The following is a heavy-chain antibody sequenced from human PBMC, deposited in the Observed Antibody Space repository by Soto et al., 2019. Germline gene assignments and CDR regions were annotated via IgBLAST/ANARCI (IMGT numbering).Heavy chain of an antibody. J-gene: IGHJ4*02. Sequence: GGSLRLSCAASGFTFSSYWMHWVRQAPGKGLVWVSRINSDGSSTSYADSVKGRFTISRDNAKNTLYLQMNSLRAEDTAVYYCARGIAARPYYFDYWGQGTLVTVSS. V-gene: IGHV3-74*01. D-gene: IGHD6-6*01. CDR1: GFTFSSYW. CDR3: ARGIAARPYYFDY. CDR2: INSDGSST.